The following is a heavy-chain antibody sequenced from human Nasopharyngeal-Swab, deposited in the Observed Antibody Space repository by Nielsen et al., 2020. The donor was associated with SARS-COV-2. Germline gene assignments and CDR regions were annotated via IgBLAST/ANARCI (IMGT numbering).Heavy chain of an antibody. V-gene: IGHV3-74*01. J-gene: IGHJ4*02. Sequence: AGSLTLSCAASGFTFSSLWMHWVRQAPGKGLAWVSYINSDGGSSTYADSVKCRFPISRDNAKNTLYLQMDSLRAEDTAVYYCARGGYGAIDYWGQGALVTVSS. CDR3: ARGGYGAIDY. CDR1: GFTFSSLW. CDR2: INSDGGSS. D-gene: IGHD4-17*01.